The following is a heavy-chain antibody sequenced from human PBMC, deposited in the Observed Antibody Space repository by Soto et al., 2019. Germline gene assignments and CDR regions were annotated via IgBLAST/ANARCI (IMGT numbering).Heavy chain of an antibody. CDR1: GFTFSDSA. V-gene: IGHV3-73*01. CDR3: TGWAVAGPAFEY. Sequence: EVQLVDSGGGLVQPGGSLKLSCEASGFTFSDSAIHWVRQASGKGLEWVGRIRSKAKNYATAYAASVKGRFTISRDDSKTTAYLQMNSLLIDDTAVYFCTGWAVAGPAFEYWGQGTLVTVSS. D-gene: IGHD6-19*01. J-gene: IGHJ4*02. CDR2: IRSKAKNYAT.